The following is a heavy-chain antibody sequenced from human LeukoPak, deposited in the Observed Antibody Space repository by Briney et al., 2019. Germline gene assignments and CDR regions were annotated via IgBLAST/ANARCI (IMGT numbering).Heavy chain of an antibody. Sequence: GGSLRLSCAVSGFTVSSNYMSWVRQAPGKGLEWVSGIGGDVRTHYADSVKGRFTISRDNSKNTMYLQMNSLRAEDTAVYYCAKDIIGWSFDYWGQGTLVTVSS. J-gene: IGHJ4*02. CDR1: GFTVSSNY. CDR3: AKDIIGWSFDY. CDR2: IGGDVRT. D-gene: IGHD2-15*01. V-gene: IGHV3-53*01.